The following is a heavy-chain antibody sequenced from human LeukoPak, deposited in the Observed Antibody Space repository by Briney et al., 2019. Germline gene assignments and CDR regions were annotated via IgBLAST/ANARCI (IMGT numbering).Heavy chain of an antibody. V-gene: IGHV4-61*02. CDR2: IYTSGST. J-gene: IGHJ2*01. CDR1: GGSISSGSYY. CDR3: ARGAPDFDL. D-gene: IGHD3-16*01. Sequence: SQTLSLTCTVSGGSISSGSYYWSWHRQPAGKGLEWIGRIYTSGSTNYNPSLKSRVTISVDTSKNQYSLKLSSVTAADTAVYYCARGAPDFDLWGRGTLVTVSS.